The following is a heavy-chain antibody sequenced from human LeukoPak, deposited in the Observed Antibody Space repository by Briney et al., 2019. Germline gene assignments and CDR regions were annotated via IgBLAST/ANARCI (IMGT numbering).Heavy chain of an antibody. CDR1: GGSISSGGYY. J-gene: IGHJ6*02. CDR2: IYYSGST. CDR3: ARVRFPDYYGMDV. V-gene: IGHV4-31*03. Sequence: SETLSLTCTVSGGSISSGGYYWSWIRQHPGKGLERIGYIYYSGSTYYNPSLKSRVTISVDTSKNQFSLKLSSVTAADTAVYYCARVRFPDYYGMDVWGQGTTVTVSS. D-gene: IGHD2-21*01.